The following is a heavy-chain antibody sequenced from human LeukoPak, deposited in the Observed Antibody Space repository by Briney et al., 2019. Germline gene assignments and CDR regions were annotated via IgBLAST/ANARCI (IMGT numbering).Heavy chain of an antibody. CDR3: AKDLGLRFLEGLPLDY. V-gene: IGHV3-23*01. CDR1: GFTLSSYA. Sequence: PGGSLRLSCAASGFTLSSYAMSWVRQAPGKGLEGVSAISGSGGSTYYADSVKGRFTISRDNSKSTLYLQMNSLRAEDTAVYYCAKDLGLRFLEGLPLDYWGQGTLVTVSS. D-gene: IGHD3-3*01. J-gene: IGHJ4*02. CDR2: ISGSGGST.